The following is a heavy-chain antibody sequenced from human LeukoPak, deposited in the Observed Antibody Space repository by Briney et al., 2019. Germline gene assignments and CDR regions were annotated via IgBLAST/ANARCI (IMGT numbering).Heavy chain of an antibody. D-gene: IGHD5-24*01. V-gene: IGHV4-59*01. CDR3: ARGFDGYRTAFDI. J-gene: IGHJ3*02. CDR1: GGSISSYY. CDR2: IYYSGNT. Sequence: PSETLSLTCTVSGGSISSYYWSWIQQPPGKGLEWIGYIYYSGNTNYNPSLKSRVTISVDTSKNQFSLKLSSVAAADTAVYYRARGFDGYRTAFDIWGQGTMVTVSS.